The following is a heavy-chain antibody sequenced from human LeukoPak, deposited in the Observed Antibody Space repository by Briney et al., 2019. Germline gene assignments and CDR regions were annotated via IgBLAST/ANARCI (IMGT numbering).Heavy chain of an antibody. D-gene: IGHD3-3*01. CDR3: ARVTGFWSGYYTDGTYYYYYMDV. V-gene: IGHV4-34*01. J-gene: IGHJ6*03. CDR2: INHSGST. Sequence: PSETLSLTCAVYGGSFSGYYWSWIRQPPGKGLEWIGEINHSGSTNYNPSLKSRVTISVDTSKNQFSLKLSSVTAADTAVYYCARVTGFWSGYYTDGTYYYYYMDVWGKGTTVTVSS. CDR1: GGSFSGYY.